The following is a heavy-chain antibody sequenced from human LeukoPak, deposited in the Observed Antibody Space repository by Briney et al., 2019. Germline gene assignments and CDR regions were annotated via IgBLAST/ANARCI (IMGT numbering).Heavy chain of an antibody. CDR1: GYTLTELS. J-gene: IGHJ4*02. CDR3: ATASAAGNSLLFDY. CDR2: FDPEDGET. Sequence: ASVKVSCKVSGYTLTELSMHWVRQAPGKGLEWMGGFDPEDGETIYAQKFQGRVTMTEDTSTDTAYMELSSLRSEDTAVYYCATASAAGNSLLFDYWGQGTLVTVSS. D-gene: IGHD4-23*01. V-gene: IGHV1-24*01.